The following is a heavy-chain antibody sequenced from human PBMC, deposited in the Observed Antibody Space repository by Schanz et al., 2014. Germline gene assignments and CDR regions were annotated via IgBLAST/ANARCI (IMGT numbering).Heavy chain of an antibody. CDR2: INTGGDST. CDR1: GFTLSNYA. CDR3: AKGRFGELSAFDI. V-gene: IGHV3-23*01. Sequence: EMQLLESGGGLAQPGGSLRLSCAASGFTLSNYAMSWVRQAPGKGLEWVSSINTGGDSTYYADSVTGRFTISRDNSKNTLYLQMNSLRAEDTAVYYCAKGRFGELSAFDIWGQGTMVTVSS. D-gene: IGHD3-10*01. J-gene: IGHJ3*02.